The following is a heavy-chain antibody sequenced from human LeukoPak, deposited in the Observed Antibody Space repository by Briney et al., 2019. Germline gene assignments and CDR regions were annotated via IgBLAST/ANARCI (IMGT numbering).Heavy chain of an antibody. CDR1: GYTFTSYG. D-gene: IGHD6-13*01. CDR2: ISAYNGNT. CDR3: ATTIPHHSSSWYDAGCFDY. Sequence: ASVKVSCKASGYTFTSYGISWVRQAPGQGLEWMGWISAYNGNTNYAQKLQGRVTMTTDTSTSTAYMELRSLRSDDTAVYYCATTIPHHSSSWYDAGCFDYWGQGTLVTVSS. J-gene: IGHJ4*02. V-gene: IGHV1-18*01.